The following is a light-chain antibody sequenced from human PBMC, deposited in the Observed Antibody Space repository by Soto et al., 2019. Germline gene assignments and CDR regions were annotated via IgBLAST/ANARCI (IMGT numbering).Light chain of an antibody. J-gene: IGKJ1*01. CDR1: QDTSNY. V-gene: IGKV1-33*01. CDR2: DAS. CDR3: QQYGSLPRT. Sequence: DIQMTQSPSSLSASVGDRVTITCQASQDTSNYLNWYQQKPGKAPKLLIYDASNLETGVPSRFSGSGSGTDFNLTISSLQPEDIATYYCQQYGSLPRTFGQGTKVEIK.